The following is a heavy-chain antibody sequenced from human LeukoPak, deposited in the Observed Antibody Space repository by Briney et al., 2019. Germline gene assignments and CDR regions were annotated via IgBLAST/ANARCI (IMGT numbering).Heavy chain of an antibody. CDR2: MNPNSGNT. J-gene: IGHJ5*02. V-gene: IGHV1-8*01. D-gene: IGHD3-9*01. CDR1: GYTFTSYD. CDR3: ARRSFDWLLSGWFDP. Sequence: ASVKVSCKASGYTFTSYDINWVRQATEQGLEWMGWMNPNSGNTGYAQKFQGRVTMTRNTSISTAYMELSSLRSEDTAVYYCARRSFDWLLSGWFDPWGQGTLVTVSS.